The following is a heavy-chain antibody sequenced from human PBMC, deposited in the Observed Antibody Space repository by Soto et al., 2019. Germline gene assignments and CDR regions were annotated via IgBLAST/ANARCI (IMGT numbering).Heavy chain of an antibody. J-gene: IGHJ6*02. D-gene: IGHD3-10*01. CDR3: AKDRGGLLWFGEPGGNYGMDA. CDR2: IIPVFGKV. V-gene: IGHV1-69*13. Sequence: ASVKVSCKASRGTFNSYASSWVRHAPGQGLEWMGGIIPVFGKVNSAQKCQGRVTITADESTSTAYMELRSLRSDDTAVYYCAKDRGGLLWFGEPGGNYGMDAWGQGTTVTVSS. CDR1: RGTFNSYA.